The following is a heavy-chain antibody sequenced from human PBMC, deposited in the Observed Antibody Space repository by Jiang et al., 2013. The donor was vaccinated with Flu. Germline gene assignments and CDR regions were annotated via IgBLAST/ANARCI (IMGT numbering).Heavy chain of an antibody. CDR2: MNPNSGNT. D-gene: IGHD6-19*01. CDR1: YD. J-gene: IGHJ5*02. CDR3: ARGSIAVAGTLYNWFDP. Sequence: YDINWVRQATGQGXEWMGWMNPNSGNTGYAQKFHGRVSMTRNTSISTAYMELSSLRSEDTAVYYCARGSIAVAGTLYNWFDPWGQGTLVTVSS. V-gene: IGHV1-8*01.